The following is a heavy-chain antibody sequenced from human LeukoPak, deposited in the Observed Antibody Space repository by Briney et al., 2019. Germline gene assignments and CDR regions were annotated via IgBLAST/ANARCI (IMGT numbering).Heavy chain of an antibody. CDR3: ARDHRYAFDN. V-gene: IGHV3-7*01. CDR2: IRQDDSEK. J-gene: IGHJ4*02. CDR1: GFTFSDYW. D-gene: IGHD5-12*01. Sequence: GGSLRLSCSASGFTFSDYWMMWVRQAPGKGLEWVGNIRQDDSEKNYVDSVKGRFTISRDNAKSSLYLQMNSLRVEDTAVYYCARDHRYAFDNWGQGTLVTVSS.